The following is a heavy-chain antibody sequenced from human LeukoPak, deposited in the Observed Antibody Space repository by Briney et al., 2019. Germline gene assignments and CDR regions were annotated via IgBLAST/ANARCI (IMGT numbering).Heavy chain of an antibody. Sequence: GGSLRLSCAASGFTFSSYAMSWVRQAPGKGLEWVSAISGSGGSTYYADSVKGRFTISRDNSKNTLYLQMNSLRAEDTAVYYCAKDILQAAAGTYYYGMDVWGQGTTVTVSS. D-gene: IGHD6-13*01. CDR2: ISGSGGST. V-gene: IGHV3-23*01. J-gene: IGHJ6*02. CDR1: GFTFSSYA. CDR3: AKDILQAAAGTYYYGMDV.